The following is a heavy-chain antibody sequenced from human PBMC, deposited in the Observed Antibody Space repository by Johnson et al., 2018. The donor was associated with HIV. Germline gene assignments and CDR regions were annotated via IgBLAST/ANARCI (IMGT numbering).Heavy chain of an antibody. D-gene: IGHD6-6*01. CDR3: ARVGQKLVPVPRGAFDI. Sequence: VQLVESGGGVVRPGGSLRLSCAASGFTFDDYGMSWVRQAPGKGLEWVSVIYSDDMTYYADSVKGRFTISRVNSKNTLYLQMNSLRAEDTAVYYCARVGQKLVPVPRGAFDIWGQGTMVTVSS. CDR1: GFTFDDYG. J-gene: IGHJ3*02. V-gene: IGHV3-66*01. CDR2: IYSDDMT.